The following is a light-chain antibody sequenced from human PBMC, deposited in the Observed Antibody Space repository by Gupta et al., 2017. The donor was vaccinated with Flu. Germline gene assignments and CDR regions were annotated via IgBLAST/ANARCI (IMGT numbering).Light chain of an antibody. CDR3: AAWDDSLNGVV. CDR2: NND. CDR1: SSNIGDNN. V-gene: IGLV1-44*01. Sequence: RVTISCSGSSSNIGDNNVNWYQQLPGSAPKLLIYNNDQRPAGVPDRFSASKSGTSASLAISGLQSEDEADYYCAAWDDSLNGVVFGGGTKLTVL. J-gene: IGLJ3*02.